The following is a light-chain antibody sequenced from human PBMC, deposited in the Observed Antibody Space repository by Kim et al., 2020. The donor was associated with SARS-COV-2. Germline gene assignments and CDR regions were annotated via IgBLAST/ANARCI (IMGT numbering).Light chain of an antibody. Sequence: WSPGERATLSCMASPGVSSYLAWYQQKPGQAPRLLIYDASNRATGIPARFSGSGSGTDFTLTISSLEPEDFAVYYCQQRSNWPPLTFGGGTKVEI. V-gene: IGKV3-11*01. J-gene: IGKJ4*01. CDR2: DAS. CDR3: QQRSNWPPLT. CDR1: PGVSSY.